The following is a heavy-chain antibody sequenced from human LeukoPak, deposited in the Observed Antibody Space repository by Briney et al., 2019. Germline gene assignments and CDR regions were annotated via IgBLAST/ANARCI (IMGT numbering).Heavy chain of an antibody. Sequence: SETLSLTCTVSGGSISSGGYYWSWIRQPAGKGLEWIGRIYTSGSTNYNPSLKSRVTMSVDTSKNQFSLKLSSVTAADTAVYYCAGGYDSKDYWGQGTLVTVSS. CDR2: IYTSGST. CDR1: GGSISSGGYY. D-gene: IGHD3-22*01. CDR3: AGGYDSKDY. V-gene: IGHV4-61*02. J-gene: IGHJ4*02.